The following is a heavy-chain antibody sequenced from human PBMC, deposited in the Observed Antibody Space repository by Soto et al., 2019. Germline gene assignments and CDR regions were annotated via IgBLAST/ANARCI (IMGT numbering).Heavy chain of an antibody. Sequence: GALRLSCAASGFTFSSYAMHWVRQAPGKGLEWVAVISYDGSNKYYADSVKGRFTISRDNSKNTLYLQMNSLRAEDTAVYYCARDENDCLDYWGQGTLVTVSS. D-gene: IGHD2-21*02. V-gene: IGHV3-30-3*01. J-gene: IGHJ4*02. CDR1: GFTFSSYA. CDR3: ARDENDCLDY. CDR2: ISYDGSNK.